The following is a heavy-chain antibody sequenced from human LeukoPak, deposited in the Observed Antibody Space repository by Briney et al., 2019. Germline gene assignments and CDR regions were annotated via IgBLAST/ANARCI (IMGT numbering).Heavy chain of an antibody. CDR3: AKDQKDYYDSSGYI. J-gene: IGHJ4*02. V-gene: IGHV3-23*01. D-gene: IGHD3-22*01. CDR2: ISGSGGST. Sequence: PGGSLRLSCAACGSTFSSYAMSWVRQAPGKGLEWVSAISGSGGSTYYADSVKGRFTISRDNSKHTLYLQMNSLRAEDTAVYYCAKDQKDYYDSSGYIWGQGTLVTVSS. CDR1: GSTFSSYA.